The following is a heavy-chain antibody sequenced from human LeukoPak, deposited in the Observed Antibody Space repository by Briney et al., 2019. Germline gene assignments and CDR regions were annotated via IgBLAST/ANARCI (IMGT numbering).Heavy chain of an antibody. D-gene: IGHD5-12*01. CDR2: IWYDGSNK. J-gene: IGHJ4*02. CDR1: GFTFSSYG. CDR3: ARGGSGYDFDF. Sequence: GGSLRLSCAASGFTFSSYGMHWVRQAPGKGLEWVAVIWYDGSNKYYVDSVKGRFTISRDNSKNTLYLQMNSLRAEDTAVYYCARGGSGYDFDFWGQGTLVTVSS. V-gene: IGHV3-33*08.